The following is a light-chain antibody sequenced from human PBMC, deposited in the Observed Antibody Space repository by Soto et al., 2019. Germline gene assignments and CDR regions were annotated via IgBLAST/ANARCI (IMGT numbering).Light chain of an antibody. CDR1: SSNIGAPYD. Sequence: QSVLTQPPSVSGAPGQRVTISCTGSSSNIGAPYDVHWYQQLPGTAPKLLIHDNTNRPSGVPDRFSGSKSGTSASLAITGLQAEDEADYYCQSYYSSLSYVFGPGTKVTVL. V-gene: IGLV1-40*01. J-gene: IGLJ1*01. CDR2: DNT. CDR3: QSYYSSLSYV.